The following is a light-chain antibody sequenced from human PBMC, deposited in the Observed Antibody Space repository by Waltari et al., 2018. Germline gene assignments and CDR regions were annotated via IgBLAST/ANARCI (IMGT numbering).Light chain of an antibody. CDR1: QSVSRT. V-gene: IGKV3-20*01. J-gene: IGKJ1*01. Sequence: EIVLTQSPGTLSLSPGEIATLSCRASQSVSRTLAWYQQKPGQAPRLPIYDASTRATGIPDRFSGSGSGTDFSLTISRVEPEDFAVYYCQKYGTLPATFGQGTKVEIK. CDR2: DAS. CDR3: QKYGTLPAT.